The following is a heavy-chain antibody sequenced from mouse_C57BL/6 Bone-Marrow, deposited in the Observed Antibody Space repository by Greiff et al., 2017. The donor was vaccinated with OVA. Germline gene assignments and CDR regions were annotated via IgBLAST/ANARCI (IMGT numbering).Heavy chain of an antibody. CDR1: GYTFTDYN. CDR3: ARNLLLYAMDY. Sequence: EVQLQQSGPELVKPGASVKIPCKASGYTFTDYNMDWVKQSHGKSLEWIGDINPNNGGTIYNQKFKGKATLTVDKSSSTAYMELRSLTSEDTAVYYCARNLLLYAMDYWGQGTSVTVSS. CDR2: INPNNGGT. D-gene: IGHD2-10*01. V-gene: IGHV1-18*01. J-gene: IGHJ4*01.